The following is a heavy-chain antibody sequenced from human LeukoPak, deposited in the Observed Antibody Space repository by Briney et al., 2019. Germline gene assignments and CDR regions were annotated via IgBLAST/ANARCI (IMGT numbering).Heavy chain of an antibody. D-gene: IGHD1-1*01. CDR2: IYYSGYT. CDR3: ARHDDIGLYQHGTDV. V-gene: IGHV4-59*08. CDR1: GGPVSGYF. Sequence: SETLSLTCTVSGGPVSGYFWSWIRQPPGKGLEWIGYIYYSGYTIYSPSFGSRVTISVDTSKNQFSLRLRYVTAADTAVYYCARHDDIGLYQHGTDVWGQGTTVTVSS. J-gene: IGHJ6*02.